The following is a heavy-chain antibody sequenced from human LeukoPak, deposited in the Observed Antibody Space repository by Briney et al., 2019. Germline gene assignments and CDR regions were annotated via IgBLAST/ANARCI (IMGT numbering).Heavy chain of an antibody. CDR3: ARATDDEFYLYYGMDV. V-gene: IGHV4-30-2*01. CDR1: GGSISSGGYS. J-gene: IGHJ6*02. D-gene: IGHD3-16*01. Sequence: PSQTLSLTCAVSGGSISSGGYSWSWIRQPPGKGLEWIGYIYHSGSTYYNPSLKSRVTISVDRSKNQFSLKLSSVTAADTAVYYCARATDDEFYLYYGMDVWGQGTTVTVSS. CDR2: IYHSGST.